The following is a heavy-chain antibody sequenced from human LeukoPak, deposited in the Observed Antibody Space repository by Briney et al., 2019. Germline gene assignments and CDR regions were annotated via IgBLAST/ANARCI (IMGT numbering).Heavy chain of an antibody. CDR1: GYTFTTYG. Sequence: ASVKVSCKTSGYTFTTYGITCVRQSPGQGLKWMGWVSSYNGNTNYAQKLQGRVTMTTDTSTSTAYMELRSLRSDDTAVYYCARDSQDLYSNDAFDIWGQGTMVTVSS. CDR3: ARDSQDLYSNDAFDI. D-gene: IGHD3-10*01. V-gene: IGHV1-18*01. J-gene: IGHJ3*02. CDR2: VSSYNGNT.